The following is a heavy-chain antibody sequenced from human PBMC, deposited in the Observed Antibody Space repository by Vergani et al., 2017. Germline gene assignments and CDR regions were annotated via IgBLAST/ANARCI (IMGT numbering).Heavy chain of an antibody. D-gene: IGHD5/OR15-5a*01. J-gene: IGHJ3*02. Sequence: QVQLQESGPGLVKPSQTLSLTCNVSGGSISSGSYYWSWIRQPDGKGLEWIGRIYTSGSTNYNPSLKSRVTISVDTYKHPFSLKLSSVTAADTAVYYCARAVSYDAFDIWGQGTMVTVSS. CDR2: IYTSGST. V-gene: IGHV4-61*02. CDR3: ARAVSYDAFDI. CDR1: GGSISSGSYY.